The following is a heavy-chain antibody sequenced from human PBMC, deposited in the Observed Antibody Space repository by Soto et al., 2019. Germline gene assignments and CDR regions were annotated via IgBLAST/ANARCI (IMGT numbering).Heavy chain of an antibody. D-gene: IGHD4-4*01. CDR2: ISSSSSTI. V-gene: IGHV3-48*01. J-gene: IGHJ4*02. CDR3: ASRLTRFDY. CDR1: GFTFSSYS. Sequence: EVQLVESGGGLVQPGGSLRLSCAASGFTFSSYSMNWVRQAPGKGLEWVLYISSSSSTIYYADSVKGRFTISRDNAKNSLYLQMNSLRAEDTAVYYCASRLTRFDYWGQGTLVTVSS.